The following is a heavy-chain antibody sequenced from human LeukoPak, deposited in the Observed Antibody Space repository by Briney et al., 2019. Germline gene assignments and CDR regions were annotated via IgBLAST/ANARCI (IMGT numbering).Heavy chain of an antibody. Sequence: SETLSLTCTVSGGSISSYYWGWIRQPPGKGLEWIGSIYYSGSTYYNPSLKSRVTISVDTSKNQFSLKLSSVTAADTAVYYCARWTDEYYYDSSAYPFVFDYWGQGTLVTVSS. D-gene: IGHD3-22*01. CDR3: ARWTDEYYYDSSAYPFVFDY. CDR2: IYYSGST. V-gene: IGHV4-39*07. J-gene: IGHJ4*02. CDR1: GGSISSYY.